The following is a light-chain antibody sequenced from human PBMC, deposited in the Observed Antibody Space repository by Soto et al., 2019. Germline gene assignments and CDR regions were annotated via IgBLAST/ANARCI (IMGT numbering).Light chain of an antibody. V-gene: IGKV3-15*01. J-gene: IGKJ1*01. CDR2: GAS. CDR1: QSVSSN. Sequence: EIVMTQSPATLSVSPGERATLSCRASQSVSSNLAWYQQIPGQAPRLLIYGASTRATAIPARFSGSGSGTEFTLSISSLQSEDFAVYYCQQYNTWPRTFGQGTKVETK. CDR3: QQYNTWPRT.